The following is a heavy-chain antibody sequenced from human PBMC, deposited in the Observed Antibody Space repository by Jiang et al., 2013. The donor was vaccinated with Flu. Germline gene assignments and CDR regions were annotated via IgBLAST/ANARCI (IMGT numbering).Heavy chain of an antibody. V-gene: IGHV1-69*01. D-gene: IGHD5-18*01. CDR3: ARGVGGYSHGYILY. J-gene: IGHJ4*02. CDR2: IIPIFGTA. Sequence: RQAPGQGLEWMGGIIPIFGTANYAQKFQGRVTITADESTSTAYMELTSLIYEDTAVYYCARGVGGYSHGYILYWGQGTLVTVSS.